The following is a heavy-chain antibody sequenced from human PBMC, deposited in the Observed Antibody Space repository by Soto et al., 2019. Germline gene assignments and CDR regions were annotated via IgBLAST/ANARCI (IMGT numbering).Heavy chain of an antibody. V-gene: IGHV3-48*03. CDR3: ARVGNYDSSGYYLWDYFDY. Sequence: GGSLRLSCAASGFTFSSYEMNWVRQAPGKGLEWVSYISSSGSTIYYADSVKGRFTISRDNAKNSLYLQMNSLRAEDTAVYYCARVGNYDSSGYYLWDYFDYWGQGTLVTVSS. CDR1: GFTFSSYE. J-gene: IGHJ4*02. D-gene: IGHD3-22*01. CDR2: ISSSGSTI.